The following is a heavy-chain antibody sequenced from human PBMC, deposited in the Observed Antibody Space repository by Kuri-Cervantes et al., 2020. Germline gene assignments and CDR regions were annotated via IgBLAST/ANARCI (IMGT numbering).Heavy chain of an antibody. CDR3: ARDRLGGYGMDV. CDR1: GFTFSSYS. CDR2: ISSSSSYI. V-gene: IGHV3-21*01. J-gene: IGHJ6*02. D-gene: IGHD3-16*01. Sequence: GESLKISCAASGFTFSSYSMNWVRQAPGKGLEWVSSISSSSSYIYYADSVKGRFTISRDNSKNTLYLQMNSLRAEDTAVYYCARDRLGGYGMDVWGQGTTVTVSS.